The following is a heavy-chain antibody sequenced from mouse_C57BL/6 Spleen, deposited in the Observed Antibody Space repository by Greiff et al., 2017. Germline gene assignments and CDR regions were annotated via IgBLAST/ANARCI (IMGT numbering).Heavy chain of an antibody. Sequence: QVQLKQSGAELARPGASVKLSCKASGYTFTSYGISWVKQRTGQGLEWIGEISPRSGNTYYNEKFKGKATLTADKSSSTAYMELRSLTSEDSAVYFCARHYYAMDYWGQGTSVTVSS. V-gene: IGHV1-81*01. CDR1: GYTFTSYG. CDR3: ARHYYAMDY. J-gene: IGHJ4*01. CDR2: ISPRSGNT.